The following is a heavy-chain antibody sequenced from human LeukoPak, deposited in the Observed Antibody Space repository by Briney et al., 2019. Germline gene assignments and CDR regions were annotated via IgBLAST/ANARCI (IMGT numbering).Heavy chain of an antibody. D-gene: IGHD5-18*01. Sequence: PGGSLRLSCAVSGFTFSSYEMNWVRQAPGEGLEWLSYINYNGESRYYADSVKGRFTVSRDNSRNTLYLEVNSLRTDDTAVYYCARGPGLAMGKGYFDYCGQGTLVTVSS. CDR2: INYNGESR. CDR3: ARGPGLAMGKGYFDY. J-gene: IGHJ4*02. V-gene: IGHV3-48*03. CDR1: GFTFSSYE.